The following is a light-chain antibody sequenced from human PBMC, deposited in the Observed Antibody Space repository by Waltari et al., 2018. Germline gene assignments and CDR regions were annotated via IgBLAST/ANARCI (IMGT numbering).Light chain of an antibody. J-gene: IGLJ3*02. CDR1: KIGVKS. CDR3: QVWDSSTDHVV. CDR2: DDS. V-gene: IGLV3-21*01. Sequence: SSVLTQPPSVSLAPGPTARITCGGNKIGVKSVHGYQQKPGQAPVVVIYDDSVRPSGIPERVSGSNSGNTATLTISRVEAGDEADYYCQVWDSSTDHVVFGGGTKLTVL.